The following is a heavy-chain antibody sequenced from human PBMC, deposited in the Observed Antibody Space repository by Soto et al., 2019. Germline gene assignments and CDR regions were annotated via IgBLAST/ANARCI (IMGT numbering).Heavy chain of an antibody. D-gene: IGHD7-27*01. J-gene: IGHJ3*02. CDR1: GFTFSSYS. Sequence: GGSLRLSCAASGFTFSSYSMNWVRQAPGKGLEWVSYISSSSSTIYYADSVKGRFTISRDNAKNSLYLQMNSLRAEDTAVYYCARDVFWGSSSKSIGAFDIWGQGTMVTVSS. CDR2: ISSSSSTI. CDR3: ARDVFWGSSSKSIGAFDI. V-gene: IGHV3-48*04.